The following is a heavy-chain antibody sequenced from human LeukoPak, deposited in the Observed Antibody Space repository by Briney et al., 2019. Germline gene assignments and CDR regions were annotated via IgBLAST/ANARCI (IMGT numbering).Heavy chain of an antibody. Sequence: GGSLRLSCVVSGFPFSESWMSWVRQAPGKGLGWVASLNLDGSDKYYVDSVKGRFTISRDNAKNSLYLQMDSLRVEDTAVYYCAKGKRYPDYWGQGTLVTVSS. J-gene: IGHJ4*02. CDR3: AKGKRYPDY. CDR1: GFPFSESW. V-gene: IGHV3-7*03. CDR2: LNLDGSDK. D-gene: IGHD1-1*01.